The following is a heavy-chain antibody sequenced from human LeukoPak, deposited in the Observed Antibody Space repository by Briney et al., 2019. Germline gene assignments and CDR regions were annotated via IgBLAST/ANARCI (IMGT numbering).Heavy chain of an antibody. CDR1: GFTFSSRDW. Sequence: PGGSLRLSCVASGFTFSSRDWMTWVRQAPGKGLEWVANIKQDGSEKNYVDSVKGRFTISRDNAKNSLYLQMNSLRVEDTAIYYCAKVAKYYYGSETYYFFAHWGQGTPVTASS. CDR2: IKQDGSEK. D-gene: IGHD3-10*01. V-gene: IGHV3-7*01. CDR3: AKVAKYYYGSETYYFFAH. J-gene: IGHJ1*01.